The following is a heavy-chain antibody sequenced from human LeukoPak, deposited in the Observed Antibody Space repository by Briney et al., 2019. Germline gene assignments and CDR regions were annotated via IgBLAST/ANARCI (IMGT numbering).Heavy chain of an antibody. Sequence: SETLSLTCTVSGASINSSGYYWSWIRQPPGKGLEWIGYIYYSGSTYYNRSLKSRVTISVDTSKNQFSLKLSSVTAADTAVYYCARDNGSGRHPFDYWGQGTLVTVSS. J-gene: IGHJ4*02. D-gene: IGHD3-10*01. CDR2: IYYSGST. V-gene: IGHV4-30-4*01. CDR3: ARDNGSGRHPFDY. CDR1: GASINSSGYY.